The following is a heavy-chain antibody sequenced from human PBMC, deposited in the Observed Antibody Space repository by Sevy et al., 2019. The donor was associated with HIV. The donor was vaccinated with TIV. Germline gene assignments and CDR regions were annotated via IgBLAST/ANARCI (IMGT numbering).Heavy chain of an antibody. CDR3: ARGYYYGSGSYGEDV. Sequence: SETLSLTCTVSGGSISSYYWSWIRQPAGKGLEWIGRIYTSGSTNYNPSLKSRVTMSVDTSKNQFSLKLGSVTAADTAVYYCARGYYYGSGSYGEDVWGQGTTVTVSS. CDR1: GGSISSYY. J-gene: IGHJ6*02. V-gene: IGHV4-4*07. D-gene: IGHD3-10*01. CDR2: IYTSGST.